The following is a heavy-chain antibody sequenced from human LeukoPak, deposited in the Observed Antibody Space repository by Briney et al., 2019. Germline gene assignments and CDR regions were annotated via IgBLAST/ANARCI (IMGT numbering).Heavy chain of an antibody. J-gene: IGHJ6*02. V-gene: IGHV3-23*01. CDR3: ATSGCSSTSCPNYGMDV. D-gene: IGHD2-2*01. CDR1: GFTFSSYA. CDR2: ISGSGGSP. Sequence: GGSLRLSCAASGFTFSSYAMSWARQAPGEGPEWVSAISGSGGSPYYADSVKGRFTISRDNSKNTLYLQMNSLRAEDTAVYYCATSGCSSTSCPNYGMDVWGQGTTVTVSS.